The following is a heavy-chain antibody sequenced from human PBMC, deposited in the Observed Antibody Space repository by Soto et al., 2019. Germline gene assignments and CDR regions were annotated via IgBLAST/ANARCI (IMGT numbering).Heavy chain of an antibody. CDR3: ARDGEYYYYYGMDV. V-gene: IGHV3-48*03. CDR2: ISSSGSTI. Sequence: PGGSLRLSCAASGFTFSSYEMNWVRQAPGKGLEWVSYISSSGSTIYYADSVKGRFTISRDNAKNSLYLQMNSLRAEDTAVYYCARDGEYYYYYGMDVWGQGSTVTVFS. CDR1: GFTFSSYE. J-gene: IGHJ6*02. D-gene: IGHD7-27*01.